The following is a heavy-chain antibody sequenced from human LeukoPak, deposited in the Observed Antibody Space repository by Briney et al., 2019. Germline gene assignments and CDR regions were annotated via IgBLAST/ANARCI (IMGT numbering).Heavy chain of an antibody. V-gene: IGHV3-33*01. J-gene: IGHJ4*02. CDR1: GFTFSSYG. D-gene: IGHD6-19*01. Sequence: GGSLRLSCAASGFTFSSYGMHWVRQAPGKGLEWVAVIWYDGSNKYYADSVKGRFTISRDNSKNTLYPQMNSLRAEDTAVYYCARADSSGWYSYFDYWGQGTLVTVSS. CDR2: IWYDGSNK. CDR3: ARADSSGWYSYFDY.